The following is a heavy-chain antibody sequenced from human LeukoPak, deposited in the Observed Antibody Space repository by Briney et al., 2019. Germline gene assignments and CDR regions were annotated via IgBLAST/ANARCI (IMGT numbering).Heavy chain of an antibody. CDR3: ARGLRARYDFWSGPIWSIGNYFGY. Sequence: GASVKVSCKASGYTFTSYYMHWVRQAPGQGLEWMGIINPSGGSTSYAQKFQGRVTMTRDTSTSTVYMELSSLRSEDTAVYYCARGLRARYDFWSGPIWSIGNYFGYWGQGTLVTVSS. J-gene: IGHJ4*02. V-gene: IGHV1-46*01. CDR1: GYTFTSYY. D-gene: IGHD3-3*01. CDR2: INPSGGST.